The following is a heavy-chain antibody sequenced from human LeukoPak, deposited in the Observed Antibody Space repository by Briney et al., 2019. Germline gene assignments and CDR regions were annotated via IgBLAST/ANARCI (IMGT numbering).Heavy chain of an antibody. V-gene: IGHV4-59*01. D-gene: IGHD3/OR15-3a*01. J-gene: IGHJ4*02. CDR3: ARVGDWDDLVY. CDR1: GGSISPYY. CDR2: ILYSGTTT. Sequence: TPSETLSLTCTVSGGSISPYYWSWIRQTPGKGLEWIGYILYSGTTTNYNPSLKSRVTMSVDTSKNQFSLKLSSVTAADTAVYYCARVGDWDDLVYWGQGTLVTVSS.